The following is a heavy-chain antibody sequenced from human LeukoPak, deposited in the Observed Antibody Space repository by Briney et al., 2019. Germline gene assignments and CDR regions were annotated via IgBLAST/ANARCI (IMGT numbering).Heavy chain of an antibody. J-gene: IGHJ4*02. V-gene: IGHV3-30*02. CDR2: IRYDGSNK. Sequence: GGSLRLSCAASGFTFSSYGMHWVRQAPGKGLEWVAFIRYDGSNKYYADSVKGRFTISRDNSKNTLYLQMNSLRAEDSAIYYCARVAWSEMTSVTRFDSWGQGTLVTVSS. CDR3: ARVAWSEMTSVTRFDS. D-gene: IGHD4-11*01. CDR1: GFTFSSYG.